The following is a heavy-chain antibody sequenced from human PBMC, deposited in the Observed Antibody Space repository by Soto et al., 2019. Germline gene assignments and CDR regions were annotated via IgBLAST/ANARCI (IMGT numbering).Heavy chain of an antibody. J-gene: IGHJ2*01. V-gene: IGHV4-34*01. CDR3: ARLASGWQYYYFDF. CDR2: INHSGST. D-gene: IGHD6-19*01. CDR1: GGSFSPYF. Sequence: PSETLSLTCAVYGGSFSPYFWSWIRQPPGKGLEWIGEINHSGSTNYNPSLTRRATLSVDTSKNQLSLKLTSVTAADTAVYYCARLASGWQYYYFDFWGRGTPVT.